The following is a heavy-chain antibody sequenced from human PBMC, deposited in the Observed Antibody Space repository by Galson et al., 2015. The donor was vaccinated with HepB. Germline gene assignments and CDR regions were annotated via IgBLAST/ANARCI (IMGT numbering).Heavy chain of an antibody. CDR3: ARAPAEYYDSSGYYSPNYYYGMDV. Sequence: SVKVSCKASGGTFSSYAISWVRQAPGQGLEWMGRIIPILGIANYAQKFQGRVTITADKSTSTAYMELSSLRSEDTAVYYCARAPAEYYDSSGYYSPNYYYGMDVWGQGTTVTVSS. J-gene: IGHJ6*02. CDR1: GGTFSSYA. CDR2: IIPILGIA. D-gene: IGHD3-22*01. V-gene: IGHV1-69*04.